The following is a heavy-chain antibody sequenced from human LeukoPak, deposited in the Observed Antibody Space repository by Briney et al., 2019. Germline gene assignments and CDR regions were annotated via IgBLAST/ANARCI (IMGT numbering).Heavy chain of an antibody. Sequence: SVKVSCMASLYMFTGYYMHWVRQAPAPGLEWMGWINPNSGGTNYAQKFQGRVTMTRDTSISTAYMELSSLRSDDTAVYYCARGYCSGDCFTLFDYWGQGTLVTVSS. D-gene: IGHD2-21*02. CDR2: INPNSGGT. V-gene: IGHV1-2*02. CDR3: ARGYCSGDCFTLFDY. J-gene: IGHJ4*02. CDR1: LYMFTGYY.